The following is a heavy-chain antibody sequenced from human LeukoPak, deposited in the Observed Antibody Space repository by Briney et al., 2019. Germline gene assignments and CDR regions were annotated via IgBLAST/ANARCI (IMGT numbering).Heavy chain of an antibody. V-gene: IGHV1-18*04. CDR1: GYTFTSYG. Sequence: ASVKVSCKASGYTFTSYGISWVRQAPGQGLEWMGWISAYNGSTNYAQRLQGRVTMTTDTSTSTAYMELRSLRSDDTAVYYCARQIQLLWFGESPGWFDPWGQGTLVTVSS. J-gene: IGHJ5*02. D-gene: IGHD3-10*01. CDR3: ARQIQLLWFGESPGWFDP. CDR2: ISAYNGST.